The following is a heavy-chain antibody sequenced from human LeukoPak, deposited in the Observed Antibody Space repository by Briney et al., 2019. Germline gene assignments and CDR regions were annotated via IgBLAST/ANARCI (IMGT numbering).Heavy chain of an antibody. CDR2: IYTSGST. J-gene: IGHJ4*02. CDR1: GGSISSYY. D-gene: IGHD3-9*01. Sequence: PSETLSLTCTVSGGSISSYYWSWIRQPAGKGLEWIGRIYTSGSTNYNPSLKSRVTISVDTSKNQFSLKLSSVTAADTAVYYCARQDTFYDFLTGYYLGYWGQGTLVTVSS. V-gene: IGHV4-4*07. CDR3: ARQDTFYDFLTGYYLGY.